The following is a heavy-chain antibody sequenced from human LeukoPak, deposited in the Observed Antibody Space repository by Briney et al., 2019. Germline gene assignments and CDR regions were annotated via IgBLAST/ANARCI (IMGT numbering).Heavy chain of an antibody. CDR3: ARATSGYDYFDY. J-gene: IGHJ4*02. V-gene: IGHV1-69*05. D-gene: IGHD5-12*01. CDR1: GGTFSSYA. Sequence: ASVKVSCKASGGTFSSYAISWVRQAPGQGLEWMGGIIPIFGTASYAQKFQGRVTITTDESTSTAYMELSSLRSEDTAVYYCARATSGYDYFDYWGQGTLVTVSS. CDR2: IIPIFGTA.